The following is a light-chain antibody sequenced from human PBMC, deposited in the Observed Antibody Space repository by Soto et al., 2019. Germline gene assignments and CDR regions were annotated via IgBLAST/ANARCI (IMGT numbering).Light chain of an antibody. V-gene: IGKV1-8*01. CDR1: QGISSY. J-gene: IGKJ4*01. CDR3: QQYYSYPLT. CDR2: SAS. Sequence: AIRMTQSQSSFSASTGDRVTITCRASQGISSYLAWYQQKPGRAPKLLIYSASTLQSGVPSRFSSSGSGTDFTLTISCLQSEDFATYYCQQYYSYPLTFGGGTKVEIK.